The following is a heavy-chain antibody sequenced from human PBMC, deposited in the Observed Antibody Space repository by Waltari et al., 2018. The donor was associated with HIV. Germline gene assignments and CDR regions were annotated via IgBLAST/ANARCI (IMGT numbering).Heavy chain of an antibody. J-gene: IGHJ6*02. Sequence: QVQLVESGGGVVQPGGSLRLSCAAPGFTFSSYDIHCVRQAPGTGLGGVALIRYDGSNKYYADSVKGRFTISRDNSKTTLYLQMNSLRGEDTAVYYCAKDTTAFYDILTGYYRTYYYGMDVWGQGTTVTVSS. CDR1: GFTFSSYD. V-gene: IGHV3-30*02. CDR2: IRYDGSNK. D-gene: IGHD3-9*01. CDR3: AKDTTAFYDILTGYYRTYYYGMDV.